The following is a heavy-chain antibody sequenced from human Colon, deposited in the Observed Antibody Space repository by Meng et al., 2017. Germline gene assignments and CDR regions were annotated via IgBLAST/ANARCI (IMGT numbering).Heavy chain of an antibody. V-gene: IGHV1-2*05. Sequence: QVHPVQSGAEAKTPGSSVKISCEASGYTFTTFFLNWVRQTPDQGFEWLGRINPNSGVTNFAQKFQGRVTMTRDTSISTAYMELASLRSDNTGVYYCARMGAGAAFDFWGQGTLVTVSS. J-gene: IGHJ4*02. CDR2: INPNSGVT. D-gene: IGHD1-26*01. CDR3: ARMGAGAAFDF. CDR1: GYTFTTFF.